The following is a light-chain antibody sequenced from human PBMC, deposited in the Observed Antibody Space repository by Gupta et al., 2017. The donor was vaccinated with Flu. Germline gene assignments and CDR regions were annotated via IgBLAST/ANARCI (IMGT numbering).Light chain of an antibody. CDR3: LLSYSGANYV. Sequence: QAVVTQEPSLTVSPGGTVTLTCGSSTGAVTSGHYPYWFQQKPGQAPRTLIYDTSNKHSWTPARFSGSLLGDKAALTLSGAQPEDEAEYYCLLSYSGANYVFGAGTKVTVL. CDR2: DTS. J-gene: IGLJ1*01. V-gene: IGLV7-46*01. CDR1: TGAVTSGHY.